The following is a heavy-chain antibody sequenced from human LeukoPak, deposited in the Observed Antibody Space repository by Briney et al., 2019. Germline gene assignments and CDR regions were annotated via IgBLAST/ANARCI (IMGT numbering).Heavy chain of an antibody. Sequence: GGSLRLSCAASGFTFSDYYMTWIRQAPGKGLEWVSYISSSGSIIYYADSVKGRFTISRDNAKNSLYLQMNSLRAEDTAVYYCARDLSSSTSCYYYWGQGTLVTVSS. V-gene: IGHV3-11*04. J-gene: IGHJ4*02. D-gene: IGHD2-2*01. CDR3: ARDLSSSTSCYYY. CDR2: ISSSGSII. CDR1: GFTFSDYY.